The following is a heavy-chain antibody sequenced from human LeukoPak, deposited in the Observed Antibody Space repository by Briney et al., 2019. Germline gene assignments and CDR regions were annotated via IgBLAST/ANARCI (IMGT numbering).Heavy chain of an antibody. CDR1: GGSFSGYY. CDR3: ARRRAPRDGYNFSPVAYYFDF. CDR2: INHSGST. Sequence: PSETLSLTCAVYGGSFSGYYWSWIRQPPGKGLEWIGEINHSGSTNYNPSLKSRVTISVDTSKNQFSLKLSSVTAADTAVYYCARRRAPRDGYNFSPVAYYFDFWGQGTLVTVSS. J-gene: IGHJ4*02. D-gene: IGHD5-24*01. V-gene: IGHV4-34*01.